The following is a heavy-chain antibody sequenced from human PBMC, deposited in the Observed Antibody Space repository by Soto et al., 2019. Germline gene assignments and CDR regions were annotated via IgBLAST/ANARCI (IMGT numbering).Heavy chain of an antibody. Sequence: EVQLVESGGGLVQPGGSLRLSCAASGFTFSSYSMNWVRQAPGKGLEWVSYISSSSSTIYYADSVKGRFTISRDNAKNSLYLQMNSQRAEDTAVYYCARDEGYDYGYYYGMDVWGQGTTVTVSS. D-gene: IGHD5-12*01. CDR1: GFTFSSYS. CDR2: ISSSSSTI. J-gene: IGHJ6*02. CDR3: ARDEGYDYGYYYGMDV. V-gene: IGHV3-48*01.